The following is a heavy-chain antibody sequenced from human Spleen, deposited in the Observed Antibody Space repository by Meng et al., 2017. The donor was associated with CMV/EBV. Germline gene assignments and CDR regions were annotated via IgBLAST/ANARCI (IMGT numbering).Heavy chain of an antibody. J-gene: IGHJ4*02. CDR2: IVGTGGST. Sequence: GESLKISCAASGFTFSTYTRNWVRQAPGRGLEWVSTIVGTGGSTYYADSVRGRFTISRDNSKKTLYLQMNSLKAEDTALYYCAKEITAIGSSLDYWGQGLLVTVSS. D-gene: IGHD3-10*01. CDR3: AKEITAIGSSLDY. V-gene: IGHV3-23*01. CDR1: GFTFSTYT.